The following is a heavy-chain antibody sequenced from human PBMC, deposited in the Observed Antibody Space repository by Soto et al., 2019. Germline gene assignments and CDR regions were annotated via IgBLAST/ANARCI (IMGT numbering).Heavy chain of an antibody. CDR1: GFIFSDYA. J-gene: IGHJ4*02. V-gene: IGHV3-23*01. Sequence: PGGSLRLSCAASGFIFSDYAMSWVRQAPGKGLEWVSAVSDSGTSTYYADSVKGRFTISRDNSKNTLYLQMNSLRAEDKAVYYCVKRIVHYNYGSPFDYWGQGTLVTVSS. CDR2: VSDSGTST. D-gene: IGHD5-18*01. CDR3: VKRIVHYNYGSPFDY.